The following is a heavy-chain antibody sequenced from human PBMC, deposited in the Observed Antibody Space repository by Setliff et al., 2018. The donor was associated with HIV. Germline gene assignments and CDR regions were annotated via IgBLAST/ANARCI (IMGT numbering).Heavy chain of an antibody. V-gene: IGHV3-21*01. CDR1: GFTFSDYS. Sequence: PGGSLRLSCAVSGFTFSDYSMNWVRQAPGKGLEWVSSISSSSDYIYYADSVKGRFIISRDNDKNSLYLQMNSLRAEDTAVYYCAKSPAGTYWMDYWGQGTLVTVSS. D-gene: IGHD6-13*01. CDR2: ISSSSDYI. J-gene: IGHJ4*02. CDR3: AKSPAGTYWMDY.